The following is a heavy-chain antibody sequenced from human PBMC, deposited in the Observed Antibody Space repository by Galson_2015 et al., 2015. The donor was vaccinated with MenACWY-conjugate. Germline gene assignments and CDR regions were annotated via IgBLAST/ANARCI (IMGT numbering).Heavy chain of an antibody. CDR1: GYTFTNYY. CDR2: IDPLRGTE. CDR3: ARSPLNGNDPGSFDY. D-gene: IGHD1-20*01. J-gene: IGHJ4*02. Sequence: SVKVSCKASGYTFTNYYIHWVRQAPGQGLEWVGVIDPLRGTEKFPQTFQGRVTMTRDMSTSTVFLELRSLISDDTALHYCARSPLNGNDPGSFDYWGQGTLVTVSS. V-gene: IGHV1-46*01.